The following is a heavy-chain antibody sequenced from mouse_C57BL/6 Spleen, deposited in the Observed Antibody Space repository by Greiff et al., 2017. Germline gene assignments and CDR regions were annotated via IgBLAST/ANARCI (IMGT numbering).Heavy chain of an antibody. V-gene: IGHV1-19*01. J-gene: IGHJ2*01. CDR2: INPYNGGT. CDR1: GYTFTDYY. Sequence: VQLQQSGPVLVKPGASVKMSCKASGYTFTDYYMNWVKQSHGKSLEWIGVINPYNGGTSYNQKFKGKATLTVDKSSSTAYMELNSLTSEDSSVYYCARQYYGRIFDYWGQGTTLTVSS. CDR3: ARQYYGRIFDY. D-gene: IGHD1-1*01.